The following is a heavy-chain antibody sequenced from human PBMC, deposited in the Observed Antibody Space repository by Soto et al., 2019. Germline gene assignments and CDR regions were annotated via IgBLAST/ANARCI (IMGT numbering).Heavy chain of an antibody. J-gene: IGHJ6*02. CDR3: ARGFGALTGYYYYGMDV. CDR2: ISSSSSYI. CDR1: GFTFSSYS. Sequence: EVQLVESGGGLVKPGGSLRLSCAASGFTFSSYSMNWVRQAPGKGLEWVSSISSSSSYIYYADSVKGRFTISRDNAKNSLYLQMNSLRAEDTAVYYCARGFGALTGYYYYGMDVWGQGTTVTVSS. V-gene: IGHV3-21*01. D-gene: IGHD3-9*01.